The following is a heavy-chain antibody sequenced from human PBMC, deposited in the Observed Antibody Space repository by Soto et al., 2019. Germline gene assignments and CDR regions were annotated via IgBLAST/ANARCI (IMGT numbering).Heavy chain of an antibody. Sequence: SETLSLTCAVYGGSFSGYYWSWIRQPPGKGPEWIGEINHSGSTNYNPSLKSRVTISVDTSKNQFSLKLSSVTAADTAVYYCAGGGRNYDILTGYYRRLDYWGQGTLVTVSS. CDR3: AGGGRNYDILTGYYRRLDY. CDR1: GGSFSGYY. CDR2: INHSGST. D-gene: IGHD3-9*01. V-gene: IGHV4-34*01. J-gene: IGHJ4*02.